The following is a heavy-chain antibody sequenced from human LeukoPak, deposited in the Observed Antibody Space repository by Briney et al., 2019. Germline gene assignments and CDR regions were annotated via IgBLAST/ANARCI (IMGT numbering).Heavy chain of an antibody. V-gene: IGHV4-39*07. Sequence: SETLSLTCSVSGGSISSDSYHWGWISQPPGKGLEWIGSIYYSGKTFYNPSLESRVTISMPTSKTQFSLNLSSVTAADTAVYYCARVGRNGGWHFDYWGQGTLVTVSS. CDR1: GGSISSDSYH. D-gene: IGHD6-19*01. CDR3: ARVGRNGGWHFDY. J-gene: IGHJ4*02. CDR2: IYYSGKT.